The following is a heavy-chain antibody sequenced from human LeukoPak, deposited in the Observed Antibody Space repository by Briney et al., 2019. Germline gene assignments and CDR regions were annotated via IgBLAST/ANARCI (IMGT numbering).Heavy chain of an antibody. Sequence: AGGSLRLSCAASGFTFSSYWMSWVRQAPGKGLEWVANIKQDGSERYYVDSVKGRFTISRDNAKNSLYLQMNNLRAEDTAVHYCARDRAPGYYFDYWGQGALVTVSS. CDR2: IKQDGSER. V-gene: IGHV3-7*01. CDR3: ARDRAPGYYFDY. J-gene: IGHJ4*02. CDR1: GFTFSSYW.